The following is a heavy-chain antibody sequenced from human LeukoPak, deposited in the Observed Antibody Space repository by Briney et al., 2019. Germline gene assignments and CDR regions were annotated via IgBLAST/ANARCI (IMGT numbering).Heavy chain of an antibody. CDR3: ANPPLTVTRDAFDN. Sequence: PGGSLRLSCAASGFTFSSYAMNWVRQAPGKGLEWVSVISGSGANIFYADSLKGRFTISRDNSKNTLNLQMNSLRAEDTAVYYCANPPLTVTRDAFDNWGQGTMVTVSS. CDR2: ISGSGANI. V-gene: IGHV3-23*01. D-gene: IGHD4-17*01. CDR1: GFTFSSYA. J-gene: IGHJ3*02.